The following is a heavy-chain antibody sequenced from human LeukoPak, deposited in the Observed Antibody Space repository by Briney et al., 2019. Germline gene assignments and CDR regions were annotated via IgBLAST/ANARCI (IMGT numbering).Heavy chain of an antibody. Sequence: GGSLRLSCAASGFTFSTYWMSWVRQAPGKGLEWVSSIGSTGTDRYYADSVKGQFTISRDNAKNSLYLQMNSLRAEDTAVYYCATETIGRHYDYWGQGTLLTVSS. J-gene: IGHJ4*02. D-gene: IGHD1-14*01. CDR1: GFTFSTYW. CDR3: ATETIGRHYDY. CDR2: IGSTGTDR. V-gene: IGHV3-21*01.